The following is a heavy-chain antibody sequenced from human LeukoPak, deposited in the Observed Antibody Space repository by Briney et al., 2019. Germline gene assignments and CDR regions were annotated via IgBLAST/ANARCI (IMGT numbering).Heavy chain of an antibody. D-gene: IGHD1-26*01. CDR2: TRNKANSYST. Sequence: GGSPRLSCAASGFTLSDHYMDWVRQAPGKGLEWVGRTRNKANSYSTEYAASVKGRFTISRDESKNSLYLQMNGLKTEDTAVYYCGRSRAGAIDYWGQGTLVTVSS. V-gene: IGHV3-72*01. CDR3: GRSRAGAIDY. CDR1: GFTLSDHY. J-gene: IGHJ4*02.